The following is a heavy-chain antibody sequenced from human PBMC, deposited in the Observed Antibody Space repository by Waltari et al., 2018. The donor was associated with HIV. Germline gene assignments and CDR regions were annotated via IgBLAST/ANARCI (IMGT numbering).Heavy chain of an antibody. D-gene: IGHD2-2*01. CDR3: ARVRVRSSSSYYWYFDL. J-gene: IGHJ2*01. CDR2: IRQDGSVK. V-gene: IGHV3-7*01. CDR1: GFTFSSYW. Sequence: EVQLVESGGGLVQPGGSLRLSCAAAGFTFSSYWMSWVRQAPGKWFACVANIRQDGSVKSYVDSVKGRFTISRDNAQNSLYLQMNSLRAEDTAVYYCARVRVRSSSSYYWYFDLWGRGTLVTV.